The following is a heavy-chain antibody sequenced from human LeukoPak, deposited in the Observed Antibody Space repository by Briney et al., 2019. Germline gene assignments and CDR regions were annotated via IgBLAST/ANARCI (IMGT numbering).Heavy chain of an antibody. J-gene: IGHJ4*02. CDR3: ARDGCSGGRCYQLEYYFDY. Sequence: SETLSLTCTVSGGSISSYYWSWIRQPAGKGLEWIGRIYTSGSTNYNPSLKSRVTMSVDTSKNQFSLKLSSVTAADTAVYYCARDGCSGGRCYQLEYYFDYWGQGTLVTVSS. D-gene: IGHD2-15*01. CDR2: IYTSGST. V-gene: IGHV4-4*07. CDR1: GGSISSYY.